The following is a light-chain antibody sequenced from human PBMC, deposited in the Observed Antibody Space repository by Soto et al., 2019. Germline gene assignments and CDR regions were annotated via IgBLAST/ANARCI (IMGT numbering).Light chain of an antibody. V-gene: IGKV3-20*01. CDR2: GAS. Sequence: EIVLTQSPGTLSLSPGERATLSCRASQSVTSSYLAWYQQKPGQAPRILIYGASSRATGIPDRFSGSGSGTDFTLTSSRLEHEDFEVYYCQHYGTSPAWTFGQGTKVEVK. CDR3: QHYGTSPAWT. CDR1: QSVTSSY. J-gene: IGKJ1*01.